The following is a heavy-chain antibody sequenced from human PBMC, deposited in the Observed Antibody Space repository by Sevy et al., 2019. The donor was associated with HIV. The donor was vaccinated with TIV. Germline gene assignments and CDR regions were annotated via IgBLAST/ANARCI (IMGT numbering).Heavy chain of an antibody. D-gene: IGHD2-2*01. CDR2: ISGSGGST. CDR3: AKDRYCSSTSCYSDWFDP. V-gene: IGHV3-23*01. Sequence: GGSLRLSCAASGFTFSSYAMSWVRQAPGKGLEWVSAISGSGGSTYYADSVKGRFTISRDNSKNTLYLQMNSLRAEDKDVYYCAKDRYCSSTSCYSDWFDPWGQGTLVTVSS. CDR1: GFTFSSYA. J-gene: IGHJ5*02.